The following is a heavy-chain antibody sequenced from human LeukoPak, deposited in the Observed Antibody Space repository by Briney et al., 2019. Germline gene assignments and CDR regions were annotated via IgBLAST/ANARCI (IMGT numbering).Heavy chain of an antibody. J-gene: IGHJ4*02. V-gene: IGHV3-53*01. Sequence: GGSLRLSCAASGFTFSNSYMSWVRQAPGKGLEWVSLIYPSGNIYYADSVKGRFTISRDNSKNTLFPQMNSLRAEDTAIYYCARTFVSGDGYKVGYFDYWGQGTLVTVSS. D-gene: IGHD5-24*01. CDR3: ARTFVSGDGYKVGYFDY. CDR2: IYPSGNI. CDR1: GFTFSNSY.